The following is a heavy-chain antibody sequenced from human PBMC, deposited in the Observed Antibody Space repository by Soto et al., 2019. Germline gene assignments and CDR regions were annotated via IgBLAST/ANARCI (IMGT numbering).Heavy chain of an antibody. Sequence: GGSLRLSCAASGFTFSSYSMNWVRQAPGKGLEWVSYISSSSSTIYYADSVKGRFTISRDNAKNSLYLQMNSLRDEDTAVYYCARDGRYGSIVVVPAAYGYYYYGMDVWGQGTTVTVSS. D-gene: IGHD2-2*01. CDR3: ARDGRYGSIVVVPAAYGYYYYGMDV. CDR2: ISSSSSTI. J-gene: IGHJ6*02. CDR1: GFTFSSYS. V-gene: IGHV3-48*02.